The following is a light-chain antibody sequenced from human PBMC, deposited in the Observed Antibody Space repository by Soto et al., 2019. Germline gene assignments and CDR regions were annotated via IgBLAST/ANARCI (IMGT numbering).Light chain of an antibody. CDR1: SGDIGSYNR. J-gene: IGLJ1*01. CDR3: SSYTNINTRACV. CDR2: EVT. V-gene: IGLV2-14*01. Sequence: QSVLAQPASVSGSPGQSITISCTGTSGDIGSYNRVSWYQQHPGKAPKLIIYEVTDRPSGVSNRFSGSKSGNTASLTISGLQAEHEAEYYSSSYTNINTRACVFGTGTKVTVL.